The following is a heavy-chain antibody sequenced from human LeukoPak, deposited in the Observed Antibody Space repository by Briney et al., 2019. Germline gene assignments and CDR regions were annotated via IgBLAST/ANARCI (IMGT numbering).Heavy chain of an antibody. CDR1: GFTFRGNL. J-gene: IGHJ4*02. CDR2: INPDGSQK. Sequence: GGSLRLSCEASGFTFRGNLMSWVRQAPGKGLGWVASINPDGSQKLYVDSVKGRFTISRDNTKGSLYLQMNSLGAEDTAMYYCAKLLGTATTYDSWGQGTRVTVSS. CDR3: AKLLGTATTYDS. D-gene: IGHD5-24*01. V-gene: IGHV3-7*02.